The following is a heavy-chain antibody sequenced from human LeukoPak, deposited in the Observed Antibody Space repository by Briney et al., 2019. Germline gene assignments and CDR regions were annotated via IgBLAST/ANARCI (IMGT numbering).Heavy chain of an antibody. CDR3: ARDRDFLSGNYRRDFDY. CDR2: INTNTGNP. J-gene: IGHJ4*02. Sequence: GASVKVSCKASGYIFTTYTINWVRQAPGQGLEWMGWINTNTGNPTYAQGFAGRFVFSLDTSVTTAYLQINSLKAEDTAVYYCARDRDFLSGNYRRDFDYWGQGTLVTVSS. D-gene: IGHD3-3*01. CDR1: GYIFTTYT. V-gene: IGHV7-4-1*02.